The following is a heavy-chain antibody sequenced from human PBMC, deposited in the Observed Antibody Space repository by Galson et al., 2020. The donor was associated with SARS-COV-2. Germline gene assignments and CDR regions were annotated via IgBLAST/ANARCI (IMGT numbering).Heavy chain of an antibody. J-gene: IGHJ4*02. CDR3: ARVDLYYGSGSYYKGGYFDY. D-gene: IGHD3-10*01. V-gene: IGHV1-69*13. CDR1: GGTFSSYA. Sequence: SVKVSCKASGGTFSSYAISWVRQAPGQGLEWMGGIIPIFGTANYAQKFQGRVTITADESTSTAYMELSSLRSEDTAVYYCARVDLYYGSGSYYKGGYFDYWGQGTLVTVSS. CDR2: IIPIFGTA.